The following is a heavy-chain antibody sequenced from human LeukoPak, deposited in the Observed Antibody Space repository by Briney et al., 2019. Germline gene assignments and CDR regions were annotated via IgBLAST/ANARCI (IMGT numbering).Heavy chain of an antibody. CDR2: ISSSSSYI. V-gene: IGHV3-21*01. Sequence: GGSLRLSCAASGFTFSSYSMNWVRQAPGKGLEWVSSISSSSSYIYYADSVKGRFTISRDNAKNSLYLQMNSLRVEDTAVYYCARSDLPAAIYWGQGTLVTVSS. J-gene: IGHJ4*02. D-gene: IGHD2-2*01. CDR3: ARSDLPAAIY. CDR1: GFTFSSYS.